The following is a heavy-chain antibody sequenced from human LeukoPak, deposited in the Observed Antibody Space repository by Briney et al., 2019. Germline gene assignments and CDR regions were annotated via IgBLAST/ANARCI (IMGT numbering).Heavy chain of an antibody. Sequence: GGSLRLSCAASGFTFSSYGMHWVRQAPGKGLEWVAVIWYDGSNKYYADSVKGRFTISRDNSKNTLYLQMNSLRAEDTAVYYCARGGRRYDFDYWGQGTLVTVSS. CDR2: IWYDGSNK. J-gene: IGHJ4*02. CDR3: ARGGRRYDFDY. D-gene: IGHD1-14*01. CDR1: GFTFSSYG. V-gene: IGHV3-33*01.